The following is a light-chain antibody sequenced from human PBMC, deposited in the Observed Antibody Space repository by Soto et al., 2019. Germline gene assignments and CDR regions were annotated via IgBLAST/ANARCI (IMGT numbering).Light chain of an antibody. CDR3: QQRSNWPYT. V-gene: IGKV3-11*01. J-gene: IGKJ2*01. CDR2: DAS. Sequence: EIVLTQSPATLSLSPGERATLSCRASQSVSSYLAWYQQKPGQAPRLLIYDASNRATGIPARFSGSGSGTDFPITISSLDPEDFAVYYCQQRSNWPYTFGQGTKLEIK. CDR1: QSVSSY.